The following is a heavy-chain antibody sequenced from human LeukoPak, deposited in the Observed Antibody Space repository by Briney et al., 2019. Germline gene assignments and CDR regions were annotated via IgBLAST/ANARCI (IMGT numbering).Heavy chain of an antibody. CDR1: GFNFSTYT. CDR3: AKDYAALVY. Sequence: PGGSLRLSCAASGFNFSTYTMNWVRQAPGKGLEWVSSISSSSTHLYYADSVRGRFTISRDNAKNSLYLQMNSLRAEDTAVYYCAKDYAALVYWGQGTLVTVSS. J-gene: IGHJ4*02. CDR2: ISSSSTHL. V-gene: IGHV3-21*04. D-gene: IGHD5-18*01.